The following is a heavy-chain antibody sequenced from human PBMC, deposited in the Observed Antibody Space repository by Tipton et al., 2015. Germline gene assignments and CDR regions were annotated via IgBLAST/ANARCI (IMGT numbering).Heavy chain of an antibody. D-gene: IGHD5-24*01. Sequence: GSLRLSCSVSSDSISRYYWSWIRQPPGKGLEWIGYIYYSGSTHYNPSLKRRVTISLDTSKNQFSLTLNSVTAADTAVYYCARDLEHGMDVWGQGTTVTVSS. CDR1: SDSISRYY. CDR3: ARDLEHGMDV. J-gene: IGHJ6*02. V-gene: IGHV4-59*01. CDR2: IYYSGST.